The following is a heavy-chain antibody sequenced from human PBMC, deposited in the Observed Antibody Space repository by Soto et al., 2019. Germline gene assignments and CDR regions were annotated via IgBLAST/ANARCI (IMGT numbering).Heavy chain of an antibody. CDR3: GRLTQFHVVDY. D-gene: IGHD2-21*01. Sequence: SGGSLRLSCAASGFPFSSFAMSWVRQAPGKGLEWVSIIYSNDITYYADSVKGRFTISRDTSNNTVYLQMKSLRAADTAVYYCGRLTQFHVVDYWGQGTLVTVSS. CDR1: GFPFSSFA. J-gene: IGHJ4*02. V-gene: IGHV3-66*04. CDR2: IYSNDIT.